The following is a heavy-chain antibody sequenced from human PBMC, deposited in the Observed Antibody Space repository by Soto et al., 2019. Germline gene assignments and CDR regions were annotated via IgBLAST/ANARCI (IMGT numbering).Heavy chain of an antibody. CDR3: ARYYSGSY. CDR2: ISGGGGTT. CDR1: GFTFSNYA. D-gene: IGHD2-21*01. J-gene: IGHJ4*02. Sequence: GGSLRLSCAASGFTFSNYAMSWVRQAPGKGLEWVSVISGGGGTTYYADSVKGRFSISRDNSKNTLYLQMNSLRAEDTALYYCARYYSGSYWGQGTLVTVSS. V-gene: IGHV3-23*01.